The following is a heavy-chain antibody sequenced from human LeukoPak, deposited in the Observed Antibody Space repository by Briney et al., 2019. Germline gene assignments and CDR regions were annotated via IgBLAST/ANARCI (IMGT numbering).Heavy chain of an antibody. CDR1: GFTFSSYS. Sequence: GGSLRLPCAASGFTFSSYSMNWVRQAPGKGLEWVSYISSSSSTIYYADSVKGRFTISRDNAKNSLYLQMSSLRDEDTAVYYCARGGFSRGDYWGQGTLVTVSS. CDR2: ISSSSSTI. CDR3: ARGGFSRGDY. J-gene: IGHJ4*02. V-gene: IGHV3-48*02. D-gene: IGHD3-16*01.